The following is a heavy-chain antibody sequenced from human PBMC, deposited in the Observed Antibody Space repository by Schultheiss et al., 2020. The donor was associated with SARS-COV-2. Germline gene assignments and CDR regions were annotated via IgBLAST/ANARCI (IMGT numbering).Heavy chain of an antibody. CDR2: ISSSTSHI. CDR1: GFTFSRYS. J-gene: IGHJ4*02. D-gene: IGHD6-13*01. Sequence: GESLKISCAASGFTFSRYSMNWVRQAPGKGLEWVSSISSSTSHIYYADSVKGRFTISRDNAKNSLYLQMNSLRAEDTAVYYCARDGGIAAAFDYWGQGTLVTVSS. CDR3: ARDGGIAAAFDY. V-gene: IGHV3-21*01.